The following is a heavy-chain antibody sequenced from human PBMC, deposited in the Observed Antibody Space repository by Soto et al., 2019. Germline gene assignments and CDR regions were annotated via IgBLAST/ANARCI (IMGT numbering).Heavy chain of an antibody. D-gene: IGHD2-2*01. CDR1: GRDISIPTYH. V-gene: IGHV4-39*01. J-gene: IGHJ3*02. Sequence: SDTLSLTYTHSGRDISIPTYHLGRMRHPPLKGLEWIGTIYYSRSTYFNPSRKSRVTISVDTSKNQFSLKLSSVTAADTAVYYCARSLGFCISTSCYPDAFDIWGQGTMVT. CDR2: IYYSRST. CDR3: ARSLGFCISTSCYPDAFDI.